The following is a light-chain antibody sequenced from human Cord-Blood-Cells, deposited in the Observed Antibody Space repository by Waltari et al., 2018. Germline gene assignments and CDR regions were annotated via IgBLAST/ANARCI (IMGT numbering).Light chain of an antibody. J-gene: IGKJ2*01. Sequence: EIVITQSPATLSVSPGERATLSCRVSQSVSSNLAWYQPKPGQAPRLLIYGASTRATGIPARFSGSGSGTEFTPTTSSLQSEDLAVYYCQQYNNWPPMYTFGQGTKLEIK. CDR1: QSVSSN. CDR3: QQYNNWPPMYT. V-gene: IGKV3-15*01. CDR2: GAS.